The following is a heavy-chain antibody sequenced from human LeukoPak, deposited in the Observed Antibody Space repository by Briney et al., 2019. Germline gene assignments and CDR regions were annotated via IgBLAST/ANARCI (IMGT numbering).Heavy chain of an antibody. D-gene: IGHD6-13*01. CDR1: GYTFTVYY. J-gene: IGHJ4*02. CDR2: INPNSGGT. V-gene: IGHV1-2*02. Sequence: ASVKVSCKASGYTFTVYYMHWVRQAPGQGLEWMGWINPNSGGTNYAQKFQGRVTMTRDTSISTAYMELSRLRSDDTAVYYCAREFGYSSSRAVDYWGQGTLVTVSS. CDR3: AREFGYSSSRAVDY.